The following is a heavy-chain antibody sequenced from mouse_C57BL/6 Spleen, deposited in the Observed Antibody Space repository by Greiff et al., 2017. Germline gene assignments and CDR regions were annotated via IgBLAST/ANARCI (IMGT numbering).Heavy chain of an antibody. J-gene: IGHJ1*03. CDR1: GFTFSDYG. V-gene: IGHV5-17*01. CDR2: ISSGSSTI. D-gene: IGHD1-1*01. Sequence: EVMLVESGGGLVKPGGSLKLSCAASGFTFSDYGMHWVRQAPEKGLEWVAYISSGSSTIYYADTVKGRFTISRDNAKNTLFLQMTSLRSEDTAMYYCARKFIEGWYFDVWGTGTTVTVSS. CDR3: ARKFIEGWYFDV.